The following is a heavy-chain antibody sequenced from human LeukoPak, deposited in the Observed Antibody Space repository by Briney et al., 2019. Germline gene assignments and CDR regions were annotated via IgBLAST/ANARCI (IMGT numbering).Heavy chain of an antibody. CDR3: AREATEAFDY. CDR1: GFMFSSYW. Sequence: PGGSLRLSCAASGFMFSSYWMTWVRQAPGKGLEWVANIKQDGSEKYYMSSVRGRFTISRDNAKNSLFLQMNSLRAEDTAVYYCAREATEAFDYWGQGTLVTVSS. D-gene: IGHD5-12*01. CDR2: IKQDGSEK. V-gene: IGHV3-7*01. J-gene: IGHJ4*02.